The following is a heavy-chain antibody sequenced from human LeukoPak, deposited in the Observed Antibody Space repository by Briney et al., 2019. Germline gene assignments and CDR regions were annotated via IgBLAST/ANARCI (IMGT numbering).Heavy chain of an antibody. CDR3: ARMAEAGTWYFDL. Sequence: ASVKVSCKASGYTFTSYAMHWVRQAPGQRLEWMGWINPGNGNTKYSQKFQGRVTMTRDTSTSTVYMELSSLRSEDTAVYYCARMAEAGTWYFDLWGRGTLVTVSS. CDR2: INPGNGNT. V-gene: IGHV1-3*01. CDR1: GYTFTSYA. D-gene: IGHD6-13*01. J-gene: IGHJ2*01.